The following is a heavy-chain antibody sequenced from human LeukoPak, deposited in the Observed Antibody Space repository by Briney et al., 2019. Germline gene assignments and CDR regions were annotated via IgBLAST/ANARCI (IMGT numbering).Heavy chain of an antibody. J-gene: IGHJ3*02. V-gene: IGHV4-39*07. D-gene: IGHD7-27*01. CDR3: ARTGDLYAFDM. Sequence: SETLSLTCSVSGGSVGTSFSYWGWLRQTPGRGLEWIGSIYYGDSTYYNPSLKSRVTISVDTSKNQFSLKLSSVTAADTAVYYCARTGDLYAFDMWGQGTMVIISS. CDR1: GGSVGTSFSY. CDR2: IYYGDST.